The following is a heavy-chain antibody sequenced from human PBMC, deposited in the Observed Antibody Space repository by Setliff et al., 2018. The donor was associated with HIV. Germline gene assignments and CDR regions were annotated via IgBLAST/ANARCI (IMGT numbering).Heavy chain of an antibody. V-gene: IGHV3-73*01. CDR3: SGWKGDYYDSSGINGY. J-gene: IGHJ4*02. CDR1: GFTFSGSA. Sequence: PSETLSLSCAASGFTFSGSAMHWVRQASGKGLEWVGRIRTKANSYATEYAASVKGRFTISRDDSKNTAYLQMNSLKTDDTAMYYCSGWKGDYYDSSGINGYWGQGTLVTVSS. CDR2: IRTKANSYAT. D-gene: IGHD3-22*01.